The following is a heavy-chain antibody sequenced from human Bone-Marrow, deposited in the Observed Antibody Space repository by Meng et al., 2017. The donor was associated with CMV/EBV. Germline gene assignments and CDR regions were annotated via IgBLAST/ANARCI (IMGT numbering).Heavy chain of an antibody. D-gene: IGHD4-11*01. CDR2: IRSETDGGIA. J-gene: IGHJ6*02. V-gene: IGHV3-15*01. Sequence: GESLKISCAASGFTVSSNYMSWVRQAPGKGLEWVGRIRSETDGGIAEYAASVEGRFTISRDDSRKTLSLQMTSLKIDDAGVYYCTMDLTTVTPSHYYYGMDVWGPGNTVNVAS. CDR3: TMDLTTVTPSHYYYGMDV. CDR1: GFTVSSNY.